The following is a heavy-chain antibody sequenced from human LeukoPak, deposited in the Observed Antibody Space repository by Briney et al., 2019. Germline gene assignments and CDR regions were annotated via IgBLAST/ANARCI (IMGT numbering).Heavy chain of an antibody. CDR3: AGLVGRYSSGLYYYYFDY. D-gene: IGHD3-22*01. V-gene: IGHV4-4*01. Sequence: PSGTLSLTCTVSGDSINSLDLWSWVRQPPGKGLEWIGEMYLSGTTHSNPSVKSRVTISIDKSKKQFFLNLSSVTAADTAVYCCAGLVGRYSSGLYYYYFDYWGQGTLVTVSS. CDR2: MYLSGTT. J-gene: IGHJ4*02. CDR1: GDSINSLDL.